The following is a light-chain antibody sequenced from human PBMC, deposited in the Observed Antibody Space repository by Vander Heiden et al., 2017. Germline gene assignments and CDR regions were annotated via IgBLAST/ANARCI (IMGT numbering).Light chain of an antibody. Sequence: SYVLTQPPSVSVAPGQTARITCGGDDFDTKRVPWYQQQPGQAPVLVLYDDSDRPSGIPERFSGSNSGNTATLTISRVEAGDEGAYYCQVWDSRDLVVFDGGTKLTVL. V-gene: IGLV3-21*02. CDR1: DFDTKR. CDR2: DDS. J-gene: IGLJ2*01. CDR3: QVWDSRDLVV.